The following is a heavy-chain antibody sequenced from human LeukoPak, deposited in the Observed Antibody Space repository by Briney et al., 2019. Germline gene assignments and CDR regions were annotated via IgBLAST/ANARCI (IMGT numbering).Heavy chain of an antibody. J-gene: IGHJ5*01. CDR3: ARGEGRRYFDWFFS. Sequence: ASVKVSCKASGYTFTGYYMHWVRQAPGQGLEWMGWINPNSRGTDYAQKFQGRVTMTRDTSINTAYMELSSLTSDDTAVYLCARGEGRRYFDWFFSWGQGTLVSVSS. D-gene: IGHD3-9*01. CDR1: GYTFTGYY. V-gene: IGHV1-2*02. CDR2: INPNSRGT.